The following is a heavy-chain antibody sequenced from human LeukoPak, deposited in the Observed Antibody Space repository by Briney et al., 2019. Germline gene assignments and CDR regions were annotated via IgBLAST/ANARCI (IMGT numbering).Heavy chain of an antibody. D-gene: IGHD5-18*01. CDR3: AKASYSKGDY. Sequence: AGGSLRLSCAASGFTFSYHWMTWVRQAPGKGLEWVANIKNDGTVKNYVDSVKGRFTISRDNAKNSLYLQMNSLRAEDTGVYYCAKASYSKGDYWGQGVLVTVSS. CDR2: IKNDGTVK. CDR1: GFTFSYHW. V-gene: IGHV3-7*01. J-gene: IGHJ4*02.